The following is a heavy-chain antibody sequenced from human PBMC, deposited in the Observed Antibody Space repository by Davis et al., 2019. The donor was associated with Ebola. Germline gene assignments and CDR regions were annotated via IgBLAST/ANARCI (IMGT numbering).Heavy chain of an antibody. D-gene: IGHD2-2*01. Sequence: ASVKVSCKASGYTFTSYYMHWVRQAPGQGLEWMGWINPNSGGTNYAQKFQGWVTMTRDTSISTAYMELSRLRSDDTAVYYCARGADIVVVPAHNEAGYYYMDVWGKGTTVTVSS. J-gene: IGHJ6*03. CDR1: GYTFTSYY. CDR3: ARGADIVVVPAHNEAGYYYMDV. V-gene: IGHV1-2*04. CDR2: INPNSGGT.